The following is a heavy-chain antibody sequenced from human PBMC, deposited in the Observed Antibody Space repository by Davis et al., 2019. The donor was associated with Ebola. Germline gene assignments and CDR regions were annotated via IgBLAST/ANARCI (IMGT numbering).Heavy chain of an antibody. CDR2: ISGSGGST. V-gene: IGHV3-23*01. J-gene: IGHJ6*04. CDR1: GFTFSSYA. D-gene: IGHD2-8*02. CDR3: ASSTERAYYYYGMDV. Sequence: GGSLRPSCAASGFTFSSYAMSWVRQAPGKGLEWVAAISGSGGSTYYADSVKGRFTISRDNSKNTLYLQMNSLRAEDTAVYYCASSTERAYYYYGMDVWGKGTTVTVSS.